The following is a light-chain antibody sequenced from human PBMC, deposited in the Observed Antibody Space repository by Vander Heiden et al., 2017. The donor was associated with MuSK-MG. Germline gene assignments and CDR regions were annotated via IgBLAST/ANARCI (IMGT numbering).Light chain of an antibody. Sequence: DIQMTQSPSSLSASVGDRVTITCRASQSISGYLNWYQQKPGKAPKLLIYAASSLQSGVPSRFSGSGSGTDFTLTISSLQPEDFATYFCQQSYSTPPKLTFGGGTKVEIK. V-gene: IGKV1-39*01. J-gene: IGKJ4*01. CDR2: AAS. CDR3: QQSYSTPPKLT. CDR1: QSISGY.